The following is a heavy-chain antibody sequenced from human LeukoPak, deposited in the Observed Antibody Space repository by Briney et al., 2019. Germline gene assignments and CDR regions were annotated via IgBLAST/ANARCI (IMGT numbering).Heavy chain of an antibody. CDR3: ARVRTYYDILTGYYPRNWFDP. CDR2: INHSGST. D-gene: IGHD3-9*01. J-gene: IGHJ5*02. Sequence: SETPSLTCAVYGGSFSGYYWSWIRQPPGKGLEWIGEINHSGSTNYNPSLKSRVTISVDTSKNQFSLKLSSVTAADTAVYYCARVRTYYDILTGYYPRNWFDPWGQGTLVTVSS. CDR1: GGSFSGYY. V-gene: IGHV4-34*01.